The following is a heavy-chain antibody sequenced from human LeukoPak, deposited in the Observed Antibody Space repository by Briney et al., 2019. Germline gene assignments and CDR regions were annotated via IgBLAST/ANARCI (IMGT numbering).Heavy chain of an antibody. CDR3: ARLGEAVVVPAARPFDY. CDR1: GYSFTSYW. J-gene: IGHJ4*02. D-gene: IGHD2-2*01. Sequence: GESLKISCKGSGYSFTSYWIGWVRQMPGKGLEWMGIIHPGDSDTRYSPSFQGQVNTSADKSISTAYLQWSSLKASDTAMYYCARLGEAVVVPAARPFDYWGQGTLVTVSS. CDR2: IHPGDSDT. V-gene: IGHV5-51*01.